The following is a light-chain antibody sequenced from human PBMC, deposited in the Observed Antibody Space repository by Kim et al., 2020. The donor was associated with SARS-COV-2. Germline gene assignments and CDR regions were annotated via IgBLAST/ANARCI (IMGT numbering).Light chain of an antibody. J-gene: IGLJ2*01. CDR2: KDS. CDR3: QAWDSSTAV. CDR1: KLGDKY. Sequence: SVSRGKTARITCSGDKLGDKYACWDQQKPSQSPVLVNYKDSKRPSGNPGRVSGSNSWNTATLTISGTQAMDEADYYCQAWDSSTAVFGGGTQLTVL. V-gene: IGLV3-1*01.